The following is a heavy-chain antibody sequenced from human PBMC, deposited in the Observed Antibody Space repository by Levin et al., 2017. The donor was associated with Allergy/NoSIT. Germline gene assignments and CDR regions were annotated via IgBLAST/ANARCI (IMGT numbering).Heavy chain of an antibody. CDR3: AGYCSGGSCSPYYYYGMDV. CDR2: INHSGST. CDR1: GGSFSGYY. D-gene: IGHD2-15*01. V-gene: IGHV4-34*01. Sequence: GSLRLSFAVYGGSFSGYYWSWIRQPPGKGLEWIGEINHSGSTNYNPSLKSRVTISVDTSKNQFSLKLSSVTAADTAVYYCAGYCSGGSCSPYYYYGMDVWGQGTTVTVSS. J-gene: IGHJ6*02.